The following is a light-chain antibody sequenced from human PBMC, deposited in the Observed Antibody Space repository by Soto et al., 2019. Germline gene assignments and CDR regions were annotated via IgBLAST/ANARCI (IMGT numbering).Light chain of an antibody. CDR1: QSVSSSY. Sequence: EIVLTQSPGTLSLSPGERATLSCRASQSVSSSYLAWYQQKPGQAPRLLIYDASNRASGIPARFSGSGSGTDFTLTISSLDPEDFAVYYCQQRSNWPPVTFGGGTRLEIK. CDR3: QQRSNWPPVT. CDR2: DAS. J-gene: IGKJ5*01. V-gene: IGKV3D-20*02.